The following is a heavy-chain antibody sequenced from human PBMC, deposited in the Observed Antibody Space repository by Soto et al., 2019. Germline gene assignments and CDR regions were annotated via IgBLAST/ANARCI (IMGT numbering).Heavy chain of an antibody. CDR1: GGSISSGGYY. Sequence: PSETLSLTCTVSGGSISSGGYYWSWIRQHPGKGLEWIGYIYYSGSTYYNPSLKSRVTISVDTSKNQFSLKLSSVTAADTAVYYCARDKRGCSGGSCYYYYYYMDVWGKGTTVTLSS. D-gene: IGHD2-15*01. CDR3: ARDKRGCSGGSCYYYYYYMDV. J-gene: IGHJ6*03. CDR2: IYYSGST. V-gene: IGHV4-31*03.